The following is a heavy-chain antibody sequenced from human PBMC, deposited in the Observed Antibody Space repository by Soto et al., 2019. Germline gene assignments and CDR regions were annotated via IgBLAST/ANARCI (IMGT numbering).Heavy chain of an antibody. V-gene: IGHV4-39*01. J-gene: IGHJ4*02. CDR1: GGSISSSSYY. CDR3: ARHAAGITYFDY. D-gene: IGHD1-20*01. Sequence: XGTLSLTCTVSGGSISSSSYYWGWIRQPPGKGLEWIGSIYYSGSTYYNPSLKSRVTISVDTSKNQFSLKLSSVTAADTAVYYCARHAAGITYFDYWGQATLVTVSS. CDR2: IYYSGST.